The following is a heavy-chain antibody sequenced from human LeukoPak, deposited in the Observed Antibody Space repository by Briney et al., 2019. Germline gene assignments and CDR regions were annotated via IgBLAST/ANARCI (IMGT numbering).Heavy chain of an antibody. CDR3: ARVRARQQLVLNYFQH. CDR1: GYTFTGYY. Sequence: GASVKVSCKASGYTFTGYYMHWVRQAPGQGLEWMGWINPNSGGTNFAQKFQGRVTMTRDTSISTAYMELSRLRSDDTAVYYCARVRARQQLVLNYFQHWGQGTLVTVSS. V-gene: IGHV1-2*02. CDR2: INPNSGGT. J-gene: IGHJ1*01. D-gene: IGHD6-13*01.